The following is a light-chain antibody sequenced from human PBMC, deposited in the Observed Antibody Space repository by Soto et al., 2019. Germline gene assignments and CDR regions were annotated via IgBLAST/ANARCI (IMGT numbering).Light chain of an antibody. CDR3: QQRSYWPLT. Sequence: IVLTHSPATLSLSPGERATLSCRASQIIDNHLAWYQQKPGQAPSLLIYDASNRATDIPARFSGSGSGTDFTLTISSLEPEDFVVYYCQQRSYWPLTFGQGTKVDIK. CDR2: DAS. J-gene: IGKJ1*01. V-gene: IGKV3-11*01. CDR1: QIIDNH.